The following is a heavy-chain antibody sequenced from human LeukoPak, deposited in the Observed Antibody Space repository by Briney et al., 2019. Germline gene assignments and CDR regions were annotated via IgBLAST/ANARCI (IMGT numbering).Heavy chain of an antibody. CDR1: GYTFTGYY. CDR2: INPNSGGT. J-gene: IGHJ5*02. V-gene: IGHV1-2*06. Sequence: ASVKVSCKPSGYTFTGYYMHWVRQAPGQGLEWMGRINPNSGGTNYAQKFQGRVTMTRDTSISTAYMELSRLRSDDTAVYYCARVHQDYYDSSGLFGPWGQGTLVTVSS. D-gene: IGHD3-22*01. CDR3: ARVHQDYYDSSGLFGP.